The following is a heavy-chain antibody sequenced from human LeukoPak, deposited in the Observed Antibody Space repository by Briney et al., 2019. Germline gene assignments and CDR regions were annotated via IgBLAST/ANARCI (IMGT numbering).Heavy chain of an antibody. J-gene: IGHJ4*02. V-gene: IGHV3-21*01. CDR3: AREDLYSGSCYAY. CDR2: ISSSSSYI. D-gene: IGHD1-26*01. CDR1: GFTFSSYS. Sequence: GGSLRLSCAASGFTFSSYSMNWVRQAPGKGLEWVSSISSSSSYIYYADSVKGRFTISRDNAKNSLYLQMNSLRAEDTAVYYGAREDLYSGSCYAYWGQGTLVTVSS.